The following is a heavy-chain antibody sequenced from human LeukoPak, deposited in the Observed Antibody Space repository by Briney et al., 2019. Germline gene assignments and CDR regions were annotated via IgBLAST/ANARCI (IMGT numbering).Heavy chain of an antibody. J-gene: IGHJ4*02. CDR3: ARDGLVAGRYFDY. CDR2: ISSSSSYI. D-gene: IGHD6-19*01. CDR1: GFTFSSYS. V-gene: IGHV3-21*01. Sequence: PGGSLRLSCAASGFTFSSYSMNWVRQAPGKGLEWVSSISSSSSYIYYADSVKGRFTISRDNAKNSLYLQMNSLRAEDTAVYYCARDGLVAGRYFDYWGQGTLVTVSS.